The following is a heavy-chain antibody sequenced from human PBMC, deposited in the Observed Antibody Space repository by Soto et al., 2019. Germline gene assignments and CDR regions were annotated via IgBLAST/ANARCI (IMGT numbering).Heavy chain of an antibody. CDR1: GGSVSSGSYH. D-gene: IGHD3-10*01. J-gene: IGHJ4*02. CDR3: ASSGGSGSYYDY. Sequence: PSETLSLTCTVSGGSVSSGSYHWSWIRQPPGKGLGWIGYIYYSGSTNYNPSLKSRVTISVDTSKNQFSLKLSPVTAADTAVYYCASSGGSGSYYDYWGQGTLVTVSS. V-gene: IGHV4-61*01. CDR2: IYYSGST.